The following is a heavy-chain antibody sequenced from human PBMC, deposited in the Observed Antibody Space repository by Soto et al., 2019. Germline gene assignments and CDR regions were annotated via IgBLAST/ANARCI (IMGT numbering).Heavy chain of an antibody. Sequence: GGSLRLSCAASGFTFSSYAMHWVRQAPGKGLEWVAVISYDGSNKYYADSVKGRFTISRDNSKNTLYLQMNSLRAEDTAVYYCARDFEGYYDFWSGYRHHDALAIWGQGTMVTVSS. CDR2: ISYDGSNK. CDR1: GFTFSSYA. D-gene: IGHD3-3*01. CDR3: ARDFEGYYDFWSGYRHHDALAI. V-gene: IGHV3-30-3*01. J-gene: IGHJ3*02.